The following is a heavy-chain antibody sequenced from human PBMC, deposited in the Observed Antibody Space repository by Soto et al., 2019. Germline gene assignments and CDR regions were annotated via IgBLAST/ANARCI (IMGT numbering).Heavy chain of an antibody. D-gene: IGHD2-15*01. CDR1: GYTFTSYA. Sequence: ASVKVSCKASGYTFTSYAMHWVRQAPGQRLEWMGWINAGNGNTKYSQKFQGRVTITRDTSASTAYMELSSLRSEDTAVYYCARESGRYCSGGSCPLDYWGQGTLVTVSS. CDR3: ARESGRYCSGGSCPLDY. CDR2: INAGNGNT. J-gene: IGHJ4*02. V-gene: IGHV1-3*01.